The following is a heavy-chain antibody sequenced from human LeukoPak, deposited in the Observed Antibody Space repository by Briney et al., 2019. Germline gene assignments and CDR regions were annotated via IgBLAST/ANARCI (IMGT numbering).Heavy chain of an antibody. Sequence: SGESLKISCEGSGYTFTNYWIGWVRQMPGKGLEWMGIIYPGDSDTRYSPSFQGQVTISADKSISTAYLQWSSLKASDTALYYYARQAGAAVRIDYWGQGTLVTVSS. D-gene: IGHD1-26*01. CDR3: ARQAGAAVRIDY. J-gene: IGHJ4*02. CDR1: GYTFTNYW. V-gene: IGHV5-51*01. CDR2: IYPGDSDT.